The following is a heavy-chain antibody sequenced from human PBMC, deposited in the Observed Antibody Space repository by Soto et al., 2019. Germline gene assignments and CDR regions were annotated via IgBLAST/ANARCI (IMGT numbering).Heavy chain of an antibody. J-gene: IGHJ4*02. V-gene: IGHV4-59*01. Sequence: PSETLSLTCTVSGGSISSYYWSWIRQPPGKGLEWIGYIYYSGSTNYNPSLKSRVTISVDTSKNQFSLKLSSVIAADTAVYYCARTKRDDSSGYSFDYWGQGTLVTVSS. CDR3: ARTKRDDSSGYSFDY. D-gene: IGHD3-22*01. CDR2: IYYSGST. CDR1: GGSISSYY.